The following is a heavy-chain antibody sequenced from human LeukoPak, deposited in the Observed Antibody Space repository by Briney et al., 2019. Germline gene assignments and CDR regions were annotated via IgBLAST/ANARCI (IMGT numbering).Heavy chain of an antibody. V-gene: IGHV4-34*01. CDR1: GGSFSGYY. D-gene: IGHD5-12*01. Sequence: SETLSLTCAVYGGSFSGYYWSWIRQPPGKGLGWIGEINHSGSTNYNPSLKSRVTISVDTSKNQFSLKLSSVTAADTAVYYCARGRRRGYPGHWGQGTLVTVSS. J-gene: IGHJ4*02. CDR2: INHSGST. CDR3: ARGRRRGYPGH.